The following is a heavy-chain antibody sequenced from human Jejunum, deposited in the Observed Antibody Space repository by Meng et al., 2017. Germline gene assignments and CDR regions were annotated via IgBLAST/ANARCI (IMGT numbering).Heavy chain of an antibody. CDR2: ISAYNGNT. Sequence: ASVKVSCKASGYTFTSYGISWLRQAPAQGLEWMGWISAYNGNTNYAQKLQGRVTMTTDTSTSTAYMELRRLRSDDTAVYYCERERIKYGDYVSKELLDYWGQGTLVTVSS. D-gene: IGHD4-17*01. CDR1: GYTFTSYG. V-gene: IGHV1-18*01. CDR3: ERERIKYGDYVSKELLDY. J-gene: IGHJ4*02.